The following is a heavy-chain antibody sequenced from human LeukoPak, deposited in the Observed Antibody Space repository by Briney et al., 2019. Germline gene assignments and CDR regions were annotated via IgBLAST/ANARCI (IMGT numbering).Heavy chain of an antibody. V-gene: IGHV4-59*01. J-gene: IGHJ6*03. CDR2: IYYSGST. CDR1: GGSISSYY. D-gene: IGHD1-26*01. Sequence: RPSETLSLTCTVSGGSISSYYWSWIRQPPGKGLEWIGYIYYSGSTNYNPSLKSRVTISVDTSKNQFSLKLTSVTAADTAVYYCATVGGTSDYYVDVWGKGTTVIVSS. CDR3: ATVGGTSDYYVDV.